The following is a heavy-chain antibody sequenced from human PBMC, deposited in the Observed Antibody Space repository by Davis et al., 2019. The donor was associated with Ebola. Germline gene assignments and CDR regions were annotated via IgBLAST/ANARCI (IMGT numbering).Heavy chain of an antibody. J-gene: IGHJ6*02. CDR1: GYSFTSYW. V-gene: IGHV5-51*01. CDR3: ARLRAHRYYYYGMDV. Sequence: GESLKISCKGSGYSFTSYWIGWVRQMPGKGLEWMGIIYPGDSDTRYSPSFQGQVTISADKSISTAYLQWSSLKASDTAMYYCARLRAHRYYYYGMDVWGQGTTVTVSS. CDR2: IYPGDSDT.